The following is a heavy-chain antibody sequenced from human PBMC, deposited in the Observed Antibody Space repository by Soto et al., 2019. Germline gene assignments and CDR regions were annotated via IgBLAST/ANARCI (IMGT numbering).Heavy chain of an antibody. CDR3: ARHGGAYFDY. CDR2: IYYSGST. D-gene: IGHD3-10*01. J-gene: IGHJ4*02. CDR1: GGSISSYY. V-gene: IGHV4-59*08. Sequence: PSGTLSLTCTVSGGSISSYYWSWIRQPPGKGLEWIGYIYYSGSTNYNPSLKSRVTISVDTSKNQFSLKLSSVTAADTAVYYCARHGGAYFDYWGQGTLVTVSS.